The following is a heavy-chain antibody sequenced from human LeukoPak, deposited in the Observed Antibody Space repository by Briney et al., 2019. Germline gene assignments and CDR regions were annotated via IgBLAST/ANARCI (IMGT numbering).Heavy chain of an antibody. V-gene: IGHV4-59*06. Sequence: SETLSLTCTVSGGSISSYYWSWIRQHPGKGLEWIGYIYYSGSTYYNPSLKSRVTISVDTSKNQFSLKLSSVTAADTAVYYCARSSGSPEVFDYWGQGTLVTVSS. CDR1: GGSISSYY. CDR3: ARSSGSPEVFDY. D-gene: IGHD1-26*01. CDR2: IYYSGST. J-gene: IGHJ4*02.